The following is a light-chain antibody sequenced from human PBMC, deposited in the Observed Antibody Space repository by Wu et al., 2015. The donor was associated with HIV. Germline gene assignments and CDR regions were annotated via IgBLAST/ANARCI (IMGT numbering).Light chain of an antibody. CDR1: QDISTY. V-gene: IGKV1-9*01. CDR2: AAS. Sequence: IQLTQSPSSLSASVGDRVTITCRASQDISTYLAWYQQKAGKSPTVLIYAASTLQSGVPSRFSGRGSGTDFNLTINCLQPEDFATYYCQQLNSYPLTFGQGTRLDIK. CDR3: QQLNSYPLT. J-gene: IGKJ5*01.